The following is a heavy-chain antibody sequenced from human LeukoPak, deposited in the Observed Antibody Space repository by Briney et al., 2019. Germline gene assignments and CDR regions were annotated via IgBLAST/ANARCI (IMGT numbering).Heavy chain of an antibody. Sequence: GGYLRLSCAASGFTVSSNYMTWVRQAPGKGLEWVSVIYRAGNTYYADSVKGRFTISRDNSKNTVYLQMNSLRAEDTAVYYCATFSYAGNAGGSVGPWGQGTLVTVSS. CDR3: ATFSYAGNAGGSVGP. J-gene: IGHJ5*02. CDR1: GFTVSSNY. D-gene: IGHD4-23*01. CDR2: IYRAGNT. V-gene: IGHV3-53*01.